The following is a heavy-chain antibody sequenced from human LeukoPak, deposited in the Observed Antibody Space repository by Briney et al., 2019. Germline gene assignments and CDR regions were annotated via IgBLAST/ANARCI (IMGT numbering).Heavy chain of an antibody. CDR2: ITWDATDT. CDR3: ARGEDNADEYLREDY. CDR1: GFKFADAP. Sequence: GGSLRLSCTASGFKFADAPMHWVRQCPGKGLEWIALITWDATDTYYADSVKGRFTISRDNAKNSLYLQMNSLRADDTAVYYCARGEDNADEYLREDYWGQGILVTVSS. J-gene: IGHJ4*02. D-gene: IGHD3-16*01. V-gene: IGHV3-20*04.